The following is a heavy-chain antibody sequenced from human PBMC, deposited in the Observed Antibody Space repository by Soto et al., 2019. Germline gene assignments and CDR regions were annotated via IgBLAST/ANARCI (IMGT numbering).Heavy chain of an antibody. CDR3: AKGTHYDSSGYYQIYFDY. V-gene: IGHV3-23*01. J-gene: IGHJ4*02. D-gene: IGHD3-22*01. CDR1: GFTFSSYA. Sequence: GGSLRLSCAASGFTFSSYAMSWVRQAPGKGLEWVSAISGSGGSTYYADSVKGRFTISRDNSKNTLYLQMNSLRAEDTAVYYCAKGTHYDSSGYYQIYFDYWGQGTLVTVSS. CDR2: ISGSGGST.